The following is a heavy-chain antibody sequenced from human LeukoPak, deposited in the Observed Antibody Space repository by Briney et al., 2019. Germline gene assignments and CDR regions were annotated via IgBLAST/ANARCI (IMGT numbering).Heavy chain of an antibody. CDR2: INPNSGGT. CDR3: ARDAANWFDP. D-gene: IGHD2-15*01. Sequence: GGSVKVSCKASGYTFTGYYMHWGRQAPGQGLEWMGWINPNSGGTNYAQKFQGRVTMTRDTSISTASMELSRLRSDDTAVYSCARDAANWFDPWGQGTLVTVSS. V-gene: IGHV1-2*02. J-gene: IGHJ5*02. CDR1: GYTFTGYY.